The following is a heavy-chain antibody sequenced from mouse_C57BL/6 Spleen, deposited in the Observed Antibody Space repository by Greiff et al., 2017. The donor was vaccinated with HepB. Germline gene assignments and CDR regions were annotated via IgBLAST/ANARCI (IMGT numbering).Heavy chain of an antibody. CDR1: GFTFSDFY. Sequence: EVKLMESGGGLVQSGRSLRLSCATSGFTFSDFYMEWVRQAPGKGLEWIAARRNKANDYTTEYSASVKGRFIVSRDTSQSILYLQMNALRAEDTAIYYCGRDAGYAYAMDYWGQGTSVTVSS. CDR3: GRDAGYAYAMDY. J-gene: IGHJ4*01. CDR2: RRNKANDYTT. V-gene: IGHV7-1*01. D-gene: IGHD3-1*01.